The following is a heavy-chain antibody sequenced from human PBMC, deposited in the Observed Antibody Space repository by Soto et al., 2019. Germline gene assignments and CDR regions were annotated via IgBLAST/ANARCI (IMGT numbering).Heavy chain of an antibody. V-gene: IGHV1-18*01. CDR3: ARDKGAYCGGDCYSTWFDP. CDR2: SSAYSGNT. Sequence: QVQLVQSGAEVKKPGASVKVSCKASDYTFTSYGISWVRQAPGQGLEWMGWSSAYSGNTNYAQKLQGRVTMTTDTSTSTAYMELRSLRSDDTAVYYCARDKGAYCGGDCYSTWFDPWGQGTLVTVSS. CDR1: DYTFTSYG. D-gene: IGHD2-21*02. J-gene: IGHJ5*02.